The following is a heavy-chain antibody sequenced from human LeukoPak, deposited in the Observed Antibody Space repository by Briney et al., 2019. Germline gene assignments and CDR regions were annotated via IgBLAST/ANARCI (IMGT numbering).Heavy chain of an antibody. CDR2: VHNTGST. J-gene: IGHJ4*02. Sequence: LAWIGYVHNTGSTTYSPSLKTPGTIVLDTSRNQFSRSLSSVTAADTAVYYCTQGAGWLIDYWGQGILVSVSS. D-gene: IGHD3-16*01. V-gene: IGHV4-59*03. CDR3: TQGAGWLIDY.